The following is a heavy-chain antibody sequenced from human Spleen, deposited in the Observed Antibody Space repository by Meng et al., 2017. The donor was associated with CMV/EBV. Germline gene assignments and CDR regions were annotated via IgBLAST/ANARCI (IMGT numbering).Heavy chain of an antibody. D-gene: IGHD1-7*01. CDR3: VGGPTGTVADS. CDR1: GGSFSGYY. J-gene: IGHJ4*02. CDR2: INHSGST. Sequence: SETLSLTCAVYGGSFSGYYWSWIRQPPGKGLEWIGEINHSGSTNYNPSLKSRVTISVDTSKNQFSLKLSSVTAADTAVYYCVGGPTGTVADSWGQGTLVTVSS. V-gene: IGHV4-34*01.